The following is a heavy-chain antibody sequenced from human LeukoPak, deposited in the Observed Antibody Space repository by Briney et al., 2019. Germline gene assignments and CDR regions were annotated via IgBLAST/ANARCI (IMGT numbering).Heavy chain of an antibody. Sequence: GGSLRLSCAASGFTFSSYAMHWVRQAPGKGLEWVAVISYDGSNKYYADSVKGRFTISRDNSKNTLYLQMNGLRAEDTAVYYCARDLASSSSWPDAFDIWGQGTMVTVSS. D-gene: IGHD6-13*01. J-gene: IGHJ3*02. CDR1: GFTFSSYA. V-gene: IGHV3-30-3*01. CDR3: ARDLASSSSWPDAFDI. CDR2: ISYDGSNK.